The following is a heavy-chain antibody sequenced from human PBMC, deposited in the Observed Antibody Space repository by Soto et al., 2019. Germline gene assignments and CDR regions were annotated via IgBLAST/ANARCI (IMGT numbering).Heavy chain of an antibody. J-gene: IGHJ4*02. V-gene: IGHV3-23*01. CDR2: ISGSGGST. CDR1: GFTFSSYA. D-gene: IGHD4-17*01. CDR3: AKDRDYGDYNYFDY. Sequence: GESLKISCAASGFTFSSYAMSWVRQAPGKGLEWVSAISGSGGSTYYADSVKGRFTISRDNSKNTLYLQMNSLRAEDTAVYYCAKDRDYGDYNYFDYWGQGTLVTVSS.